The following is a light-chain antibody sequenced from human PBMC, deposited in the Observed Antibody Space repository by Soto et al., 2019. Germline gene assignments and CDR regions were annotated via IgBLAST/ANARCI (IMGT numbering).Light chain of an antibody. J-gene: IGLJ2*01. CDR3: SSYANSDTVI. V-gene: IGLV2-14*01. CDR1: SSDVGTYNF. Sequence: QSPLTQPASVSGSPGQSITISCTGTSSDVGTYNFVSGYRQHPVKAPILIIFDVSSRPSGISNRFSGSKSGNTASLTISGVQAEDEADYYCSSYANSDTVIFGGGTKLTVL. CDR2: DVS.